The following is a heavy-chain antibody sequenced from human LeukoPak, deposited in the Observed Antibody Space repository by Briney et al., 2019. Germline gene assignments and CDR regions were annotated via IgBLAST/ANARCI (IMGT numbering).Heavy chain of an antibody. D-gene: IGHD2-21*02. Sequence: GRSLRLSCAASGFTFSSYGMHWVRQAPGKGLEWVAFISYDGSNKYYADSVKGRFTISRDNSKNTLNLRMNSLRAEDTAVFHCAKEHFYFNPSYYFDYWGQGTLVTVSS. CDR3: AKEHFYFNPSYYFDY. V-gene: IGHV3-30*18. J-gene: IGHJ4*02. CDR2: ISYDGSNK. CDR1: GFTFSSYG.